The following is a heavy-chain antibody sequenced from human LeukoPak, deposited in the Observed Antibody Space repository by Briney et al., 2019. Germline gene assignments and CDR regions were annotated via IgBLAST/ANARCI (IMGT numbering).Heavy chain of an antibody. CDR1: GFTFENYA. Sequence: PGGSLRLSCTASGFTFENYAMHWVRQAPGKGLERVSLISGDSGSTYYADSVKGRFTISRDNSKNSLYLQMNSLRTEDTALYYCARGSTNYYGSGSYQRTTSPDYWGQGTLVTVSS. CDR3: ARGSTNYYGSGSYQRTTSPDY. V-gene: IGHV3-43*02. CDR2: ISGDSGST. D-gene: IGHD3-10*01. J-gene: IGHJ4*02.